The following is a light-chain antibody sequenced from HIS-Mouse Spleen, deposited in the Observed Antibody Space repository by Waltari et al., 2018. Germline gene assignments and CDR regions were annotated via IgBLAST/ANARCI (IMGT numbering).Light chain of an antibody. CDR2: GAS. V-gene: IGKV3-20*01. CDR1: QSVSSSY. Sequence: EIVLTQSPGTLSLSPGERATLSCRASQSVSSSYLAWYQQKPGQAPRRLIYGASSMATGIPDRFSGSGSGTDFTLTISRLEPEDFAVYYCQQYGSSPRTFGQGTKVEIK. J-gene: IGKJ1*01. CDR3: QQYGSSPRT.